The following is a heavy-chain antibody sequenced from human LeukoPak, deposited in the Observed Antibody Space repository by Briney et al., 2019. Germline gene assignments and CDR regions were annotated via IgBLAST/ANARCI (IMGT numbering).Heavy chain of an antibody. V-gene: IGHV4-34*01. CDR3: ARSYRIQLWLLDAFDI. CDR2: INHSGGT. J-gene: IGHJ3*02. D-gene: IGHD5-18*01. CDR1: GGSFSGYY. Sequence: PSETLSLTCAVYGGSFSGYYWSWIRQPPGKGLEWIGEINHSGGTNYNPSLKSRVTISVDTSKNQFSLKLSSVTAADTAVYYCARSYRIQLWLLDAFDIWGQGTMVTVSS.